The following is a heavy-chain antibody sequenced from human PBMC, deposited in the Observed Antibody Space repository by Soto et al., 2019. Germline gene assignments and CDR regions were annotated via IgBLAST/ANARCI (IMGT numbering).Heavy chain of an antibody. J-gene: IGHJ4*02. CDR3: ARDLTTVTTQGGG. CDR1: GFTFSSYA. Sequence: QVQLVESGGGVVQPGRSLRLSCAASGFTFSSYAMHWVRQAPGKGLEWVAVISYDGSNKYYADSVKGRFTISRDNSKNTRYLQMNSLRAEDTAVYYCARDLTTVTTQGGGWGQGTLVTVSS. CDR2: ISYDGSNK. V-gene: IGHV3-30-3*01. D-gene: IGHD4-17*01.